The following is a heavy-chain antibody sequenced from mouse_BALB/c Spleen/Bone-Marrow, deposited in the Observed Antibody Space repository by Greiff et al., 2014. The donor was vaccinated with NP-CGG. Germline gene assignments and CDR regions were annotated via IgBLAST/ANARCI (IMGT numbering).Heavy chain of an antibody. CDR1: GYTFTDYW. Sequence: QVQLQQSGAELVMPGASVKMSCEASGYTFTDYWMHWVKQRPGQGLEWIGAIDTSDSYTSYNQKFKGKATLTVDESSSTAYMQLSSLTSEDSAVYYCAREDYGYGAMDYWGQGTSVTVSS. V-gene: IGHV1-69*01. CDR2: IDTSDSYT. J-gene: IGHJ4*01. D-gene: IGHD2-2*01. CDR3: AREDYGYGAMDY.